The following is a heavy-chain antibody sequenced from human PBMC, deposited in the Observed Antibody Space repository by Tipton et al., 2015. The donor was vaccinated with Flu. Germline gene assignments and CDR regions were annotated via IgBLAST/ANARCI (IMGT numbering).Heavy chain of an antibody. Sequence: TLSLTCTVSGGSISSYYWSWIRQPPGKGLEWIGYIYYSGSTNYNPSLKSRVTISVDTSKNQFSLKLSSVTAADTAVYYCAREGSDGSGSYKGGFDYWGQGTLVTVSS. CDR3: AREGSDGSGSYKGGFDY. J-gene: IGHJ4*02. CDR1: GGSISSYY. CDR2: IYYSGST. D-gene: IGHD3-10*01. V-gene: IGHV4-59*01.